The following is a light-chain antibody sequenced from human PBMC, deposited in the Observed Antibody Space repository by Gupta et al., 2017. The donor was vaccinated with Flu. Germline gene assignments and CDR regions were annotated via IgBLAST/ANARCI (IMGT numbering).Light chain of an antibody. V-gene: IGKV3-11*01. J-gene: IGKJ4*01. CDR1: QSVSSF. CDR3: QHRSNCPFT. Sequence: EIVLTQSPATLSLSPGERATLSCRASQSVSSFLVWYQQKPGQAPRLLIYDASNRATGIPARFSGSGSGTEFTLTISSREPEDFAVYYCQHRSNCPFTFGRGTKVDIK. CDR2: DAS.